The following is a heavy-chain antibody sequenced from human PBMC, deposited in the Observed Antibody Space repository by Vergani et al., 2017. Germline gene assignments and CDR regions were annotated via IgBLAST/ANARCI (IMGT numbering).Heavy chain of an antibody. Sequence: QLQLQESGPGLVKPSETLSLTCTVSGGFIRSSSFYWGWIRQPPGKGREWVGSLYYSGRTYYTPSLKSRVTISGDTSKNQLSLKLSCVTAADTAVYYCARHDMVKDFWSGFAPIYYCYYDMDVWGQGTTVTVSS. D-gene: IGHD3-3*01. CDR3: ARHDMVKDFWSGFAPIYYCYYDMDV. CDR2: LYYSGRT. CDR1: GGFIRSSSFY. V-gene: IGHV4-39*01. J-gene: IGHJ6*02.